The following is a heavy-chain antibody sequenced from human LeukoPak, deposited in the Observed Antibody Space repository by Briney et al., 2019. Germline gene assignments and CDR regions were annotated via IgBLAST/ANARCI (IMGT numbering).Heavy chain of an antibody. CDR2: INHSGST. D-gene: IGHD3-10*01. CDR1: GGSSSGYY. V-gene: IGHV4-34*01. J-gene: IGHJ4*02. Sequence: SGTLSLTCAVYGGSSSGYYWSWIRQPPGKGLEWIGEINHSGSTNYNPSLKSRVTISVDTSKNQFSPKLSSVTAADTAVHYCARVSGNYGSGSYLDYWGQGTLVTVSS. CDR3: ARVSGNYGSGSYLDY.